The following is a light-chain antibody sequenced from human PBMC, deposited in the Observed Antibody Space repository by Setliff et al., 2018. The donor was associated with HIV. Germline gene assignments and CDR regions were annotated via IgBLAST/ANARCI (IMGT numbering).Light chain of an antibody. CDR3: SSYAITNTLP. V-gene: IGLV2-14*01. CDR1: SSDVGGYSY. CDR2: VVR. J-gene: IGLJ1*01. Sequence: QSALAQPASVSGSPGQSITISCTGTSSDVGGYSYVSWYQQHPGKAPKLIIYVVRNRPSGVSNRFSGSKSGNTASLTISGLQAEDEADYYCSSYAITNTLPFGTGTK.